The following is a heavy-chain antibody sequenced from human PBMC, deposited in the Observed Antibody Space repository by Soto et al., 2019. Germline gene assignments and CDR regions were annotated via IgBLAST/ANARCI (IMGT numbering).Heavy chain of an antibody. J-gene: IGHJ3*01. Sequence: GGSLRLSCAAFGFTISGKKYVAWVRQAPGKGLEWVSALYDLDGSFYAASVKGRFTTSSDSSKTTVYLQMNDLRPDDTAVYYCATWHEREHAYDVWGQGTTVTVSS. CDR2: LYDLDGS. V-gene: IGHV3-53*01. D-gene: IGHD1-1*01. CDR3: ATWHEREHAYDV. CDR1: GFTISGKKY.